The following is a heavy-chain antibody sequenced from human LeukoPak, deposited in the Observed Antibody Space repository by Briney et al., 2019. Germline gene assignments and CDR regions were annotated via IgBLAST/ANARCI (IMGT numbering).Heavy chain of an antibody. V-gene: IGHV4-39*07. Sequence: ETLSLTCTVSGGSISRSNHYWGWIRQPPGKGLEWIGSISNSGSTFNNPSLKSRVTTSVDTSKNQLSLKLSSVTAADTAVYYCARVIGYCSSTSCFGYFDYWGQGTLVTVSS. CDR2: ISNSGST. J-gene: IGHJ4*02. D-gene: IGHD2-2*01. CDR3: ARVIGYCSSTSCFGYFDY. CDR1: GGSISRSNHY.